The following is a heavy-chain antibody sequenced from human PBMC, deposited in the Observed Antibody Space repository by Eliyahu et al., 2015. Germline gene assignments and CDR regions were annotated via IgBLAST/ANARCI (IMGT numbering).Heavy chain of an antibody. CDR3: ARGPLPSVVVTAPPFDY. D-gene: IGHD2-21*02. J-gene: IGHJ4*02. Sequence: QVQLVQSGAEVKKPGASVKVSCKAXGSXFXGXXMXWVRQAPGQGLEWMGWINPNSGGTNYAQKFQGRVTMTRDTSISTAYMELSRLRSDDTAVYYCARGPLPSVVVTAPPFDYWGQGTLVTVSS. CDR2: INPNSGGT. CDR1: GSXFXGXX. V-gene: IGHV1-2*02.